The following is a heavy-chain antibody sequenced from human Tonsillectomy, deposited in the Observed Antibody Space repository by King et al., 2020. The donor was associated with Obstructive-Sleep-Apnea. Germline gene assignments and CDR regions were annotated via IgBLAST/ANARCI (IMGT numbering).Heavy chain of an antibody. Sequence: QLQESGPGLVKPSETLSLTCTVSGGSISSSSYYWGWIRQPPGKGLEWIGSIYYSGSTYYNPSLKSRVTISVDTSKNQFSLKLSSVTAADTAVYYCARSLGSDFWSGYFDYWGQGTLVTVSS. CDR2: IYYSGST. D-gene: IGHD3-3*01. J-gene: IGHJ4*02. CDR1: GGSISSSSYY. V-gene: IGHV4-39*07. CDR3: ARSLGSDFWSGYFDY.